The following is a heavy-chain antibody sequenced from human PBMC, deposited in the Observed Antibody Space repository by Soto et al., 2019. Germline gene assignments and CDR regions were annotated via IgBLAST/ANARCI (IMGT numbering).Heavy chain of an antibody. V-gene: IGHV4-39*01. CDR2: IYYSGST. CDR1: GGSISSSSYY. Sequence: SETLSLTCTVSGGSISSSSYYWGWIRQPPGKGLEWIGSIYYSGSTYYNPSLKSRATISVDTSKNQFSLKLSSVTAADTAVYYCARHPSIYDFWSGYSKGLDYWGQGTLVTVSS. CDR3: ARHPSIYDFWSGYSKGLDY. J-gene: IGHJ4*02. D-gene: IGHD3-3*01.